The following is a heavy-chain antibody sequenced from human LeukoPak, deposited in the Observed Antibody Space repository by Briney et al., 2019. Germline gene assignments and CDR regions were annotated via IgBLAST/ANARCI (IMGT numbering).Heavy chain of an antibody. CDR3: ARGPERTMFDP. J-gene: IGHJ5*02. CDR2: INHSGST. Sequence: SETLSLTCAVYGGSFSGYYWSWIRQPPGKGLEWIGEINHSGSTNYNPSLKSRVTISVDTSKNQFSLKLSSVTAADTAMYYCARGPERTMFDPWGQGTLVTVSS. CDR1: GGSFSGYY. V-gene: IGHV4-34*01.